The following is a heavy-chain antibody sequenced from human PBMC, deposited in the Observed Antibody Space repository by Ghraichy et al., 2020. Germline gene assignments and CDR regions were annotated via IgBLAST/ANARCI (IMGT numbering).Heavy chain of an antibody. D-gene: IGHD3-3*01. V-gene: IGHV3-15*07. J-gene: IGHJ5*02. CDR3: TTGPPITIFGVENWFDP. CDR1: GFTFSNAW. CDR2: IKSKTDGGTT. Sequence: GSLRLSCAASGFTFSNAWMNWVRQAPGKGLEWVGRIKSKTDGGTTDYAAPVKGRFTISRDDSKNTLYLQMNSLKTEDTAVYYCTTGPPITIFGVENWFDPWGQGTLVTVSS.